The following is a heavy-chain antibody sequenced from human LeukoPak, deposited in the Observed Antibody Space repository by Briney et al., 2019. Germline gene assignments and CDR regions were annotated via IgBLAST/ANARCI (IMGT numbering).Heavy chain of an antibody. Sequence: GASVKVSCKASGYTFTGYYIHWVRQAPGQGLEWMGRINPNSGVTNYAQKFQGRVTMTRDTSISTAYMDLSSLTYDDTAFYYCARSSMVDAASPGAWGQGTLVTVSS. CDR1: GYTFTGYY. J-gene: IGHJ5*02. CDR2: INPNSGVT. V-gene: IGHV1-2*06. D-gene: IGHD2-15*01. CDR3: ARSSMVDAASPGA.